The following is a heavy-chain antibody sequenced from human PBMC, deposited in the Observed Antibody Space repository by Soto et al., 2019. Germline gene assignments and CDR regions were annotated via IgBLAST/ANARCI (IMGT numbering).Heavy chain of an antibody. Sequence: SETLSLTCTVSGGSVSSGSYYWSWIRQPPGKGLEWIGYIYYSGSTNYNPSLKSRVTISVDTPKNQFSLKVNSMTAADTAIYYCARGGVAARKGRWFDPWGQGTMVTVSA. D-gene: IGHD6-25*01. CDR1: GGSVSSGSYY. J-gene: IGHJ5*02. V-gene: IGHV4-61*01. CDR2: IYYSGST. CDR3: ARGGVAARKGRWFDP.